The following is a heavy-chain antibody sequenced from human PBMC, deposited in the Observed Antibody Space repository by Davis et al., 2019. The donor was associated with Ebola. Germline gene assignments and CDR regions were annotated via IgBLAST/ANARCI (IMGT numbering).Heavy chain of an antibody. V-gene: IGHV4-39*07. J-gene: IGHJ3*02. CDR2: IYYSGST. CDR1: GASISSSSYY. D-gene: IGHD3-10*01. Sequence: MPGGSLRLSCTVSGASISSSSYYWGWIRQPPGKGLEWIGSIYYSGSTYYNPSLKSRVTISVDTSKNQFSLKLSSVTAADTAVYYCARSGFGDAFDIWGQGTMVTVSS. CDR3: ARSGFGDAFDI.